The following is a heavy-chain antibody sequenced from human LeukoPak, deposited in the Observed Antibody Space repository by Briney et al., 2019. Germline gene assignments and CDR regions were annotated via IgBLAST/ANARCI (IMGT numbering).Heavy chain of an antibody. D-gene: IGHD1-26*01. V-gene: IGHV1-2*02. J-gene: IGHJ4*02. CDR3: ARGGSYSY. CDR1: GYTFSGFY. Sequence: ASVKVSCKASGYTFSGFYMYWVRQAPGQGLEWMGWINPNSGGTNFAQKFQGRVTMTRDTSTSTAYMELSSLRSDDTAVYYCARGGSYSYWGQGTLVTVSS. CDR2: INPNSGGT.